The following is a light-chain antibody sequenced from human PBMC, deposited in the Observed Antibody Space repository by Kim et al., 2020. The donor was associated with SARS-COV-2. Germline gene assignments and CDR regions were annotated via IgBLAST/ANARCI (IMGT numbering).Light chain of an antibody. V-gene: IGLV3-1*01. CDR2: EDT. CDR3: QAWDSNAGV. CDR1: KLGDKY. J-gene: IGLJ1*01. Sequence: SYELTQPPSVSVSPGQTVSITCSGDKLGDKYSSWYQQRPGQSPVLVIYEDTKRPSGIPERFSGSNSGNTATLTISGTQAMDEGDYYCQAWDSNAGVFGTGTKVTVL.